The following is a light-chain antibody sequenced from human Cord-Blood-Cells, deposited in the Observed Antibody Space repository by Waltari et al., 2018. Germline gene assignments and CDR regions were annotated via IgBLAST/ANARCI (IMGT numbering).Light chain of an antibody. V-gene: IGKV4-1*01. CDR3: QQYYSTPYS. CDR2: WAS. CDR1: QSVLYSSNNKNY. J-gene: IGKJ2*03. Sequence: EIVLTQSPDYLPVPLGERATINSTSSQSVLYSSNNKNYLAWYQQKPGQPPKLLIYWASTRESGVPDRFSGSGSGTDFTLTISSLQAEDVAVYYCQQYYSTPYSFGQGTKLEIK.